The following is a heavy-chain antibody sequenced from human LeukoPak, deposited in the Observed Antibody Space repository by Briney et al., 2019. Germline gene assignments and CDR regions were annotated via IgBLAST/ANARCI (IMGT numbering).Heavy chain of an antibody. CDR3: ARGSHNWNDDQPSDV. CDR1: EPTFSNYW. J-gene: IGHJ3*01. CDR2: INSDARTS. V-gene: IGHV3-74*01. Sequence: GGSLRLSCVASEPTFSNYWMHWVRQTPGKGLVWVSRINSDARTSYYAGSVKGRFTSSRDNAKNTLYLQMNSLRAEDTAIYYCARGSHNWNDDQPSDVWGQGTMVTVSS. D-gene: IGHD1-1*01.